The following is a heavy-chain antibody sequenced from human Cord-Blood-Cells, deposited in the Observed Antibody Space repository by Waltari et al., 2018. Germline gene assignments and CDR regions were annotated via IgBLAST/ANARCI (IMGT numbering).Heavy chain of an antibody. V-gene: IGHV3-33*01. CDR1: GFTFSSYG. CDR3: ARDYYGSGSYLYYYYYGMDV. CDR2: IWYEGSNK. Sequence: QVQLVESGGGVVQPGRSLKLSCEASGFTFSSYGMHWVRQAPGKGLEWVAVIWYEGSNKYYADSVKGRFTISRDNSKNTLYLQMNSLRAEDTAVYYCARDYYGSGSYLYYYYYGMDVWGQGTTVTVSS. J-gene: IGHJ6*02. D-gene: IGHD3-10*01.